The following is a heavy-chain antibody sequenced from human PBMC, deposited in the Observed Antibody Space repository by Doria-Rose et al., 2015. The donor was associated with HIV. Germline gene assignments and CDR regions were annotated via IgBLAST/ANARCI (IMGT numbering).Heavy chain of an antibody. CDR3: ATGVTLDY. CDR2: ISSTSAYI. J-gene: IGHJ4*02. CDR1: GFTFSSHR. V-gene: IGHV3-21*01. Sequence: VQLVESGGGLVRPGGSLRLSCATSGFTFSSHRINWVRQAPGKGPEWVSSISSTSAYINYADSVRSRFTISRDNARNSLYLQMDSLRAEDTAIYYCATGVTLDYWGQGTLVTVSS. D-gene: IGHD3-10*01.